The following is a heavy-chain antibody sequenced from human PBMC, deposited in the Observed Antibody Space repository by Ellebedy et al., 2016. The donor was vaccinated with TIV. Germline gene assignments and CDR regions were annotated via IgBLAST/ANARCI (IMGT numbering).Heavy chain of an antibody. Sequence: AASVKVSCKASGYTFTSYDINWVRQVTGQGLEWMGWMNPNSGNTGYAQKFQGRVTMTRNTSISTAYMELSSLRSEDTAVYYCARYCSGGSCFGFDPWGQGTLVTVSS. D-gene: IGHD2-15*01. V-gene: IGHV1-8*01. CDR3: ARYCSGGSCFGFDP. CDR2: MNPNSGNT. CDR1: GYTFTSYD. J-gene: IGHJ5*02.